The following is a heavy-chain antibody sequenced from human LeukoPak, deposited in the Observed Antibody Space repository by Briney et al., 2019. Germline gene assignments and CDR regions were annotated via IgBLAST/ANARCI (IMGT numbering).Heavy chain of an antibody. CDR3: ARGNYFDY. CDR1: GGSISSGDYY. CDR2: IYYSGSP. Sequence: PSQTLSLPCTVSGGSISSGDYYWSWIRQPPGKGLERTGNIYYSGSPYYNPSLKSRITISVDTSKNQFSRKLSSVTAADTDVYCCARGNYFDYWGQGTLVTVSS. V-gene: IGHV4-30-4*08. J-gene: IGHJ4*02.